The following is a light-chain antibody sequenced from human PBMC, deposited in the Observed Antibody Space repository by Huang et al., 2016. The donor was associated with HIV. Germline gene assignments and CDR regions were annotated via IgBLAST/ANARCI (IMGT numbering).Light chain of an antibody. CDR3: QQYNNWPPMYT. V-gene: IGKV3-15*01. Sequence: EIVLTQSPATRSMSPGQRATLSCRASPLVSRNLAWFQQKPGQAPRLLIYGASTRATGNPDRFSGSGSGTEFTLTISSLQSEDFAVYYCQQYNNWPPMYTFGQGTKLEV. J-gene: IGKJ2*01. CDR1: PLVSRN. CDR2: GAS.